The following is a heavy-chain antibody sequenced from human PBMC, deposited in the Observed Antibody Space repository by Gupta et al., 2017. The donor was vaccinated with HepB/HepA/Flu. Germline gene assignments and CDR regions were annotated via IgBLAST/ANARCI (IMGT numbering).Heavy chain of an antibody. CDR3: ARDRRDIVVVPAAPRYYYGMDV. CDR2: IYYSGST. Sequence: QVQLQESGPGLVKPSQTLSLTCTASGGSISSGGYYWRWIRQHPGKGLEWIGYIYYSGSTYYNPSLKSRVTISVDTSKNQFSLKLSSVTAADTAVYYCARDRRDIVVVPAAPRYYYGMDVWGQGTTVTVSS. D-gene: IGHD2-2*01. J-gene: IGHJ6*02. V-gene: IGHV4-31*03. CDR1: GGSISSGGYY.